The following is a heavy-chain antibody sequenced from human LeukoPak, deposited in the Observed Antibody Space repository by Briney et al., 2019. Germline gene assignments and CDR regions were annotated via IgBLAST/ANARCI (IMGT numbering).Heavy chain of an antibody. Sequence: PSETLSLTCTVSGGSISSYYWSWIRQPAGKGLEWIGRIYTSGSTNYNPSPKSRVTMSVDTSKNQFSLKLSSVTAADTAVYYCARDLPRDRVSLYYYMDVWGKGTTVTVSS. CDR2: IYTSGST. CDR1: GGSISSYY. D-gene: IGHD5-24*01. CDR3: ARDLPRDRVSLYYYMDV. V-gene: IGHV4-4*07. J-gene: IGHJ6*03.